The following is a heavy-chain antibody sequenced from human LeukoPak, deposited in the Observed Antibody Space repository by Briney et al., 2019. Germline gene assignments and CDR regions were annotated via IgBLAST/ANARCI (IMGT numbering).Heavy chain of an antibody. CDR3: ARDLFGDFWSGFGY. CDR2: IKQDGSEK. J-gene: IGHJ4*02. V-gene: IGHV3-7*01. Sequence: SGGSLRLSCAASGFTFSSYWMSWVRQAPGKGLELVANIKQDGSEKYYVDSVKGRYTISRDNAKNSLYLQMNSLRAEDTAVYYCARDLFGDFWSGFGYWGQGTLVTVSS. CDR1: GFTFSSYW. D-gene: IGHD3-3*01.